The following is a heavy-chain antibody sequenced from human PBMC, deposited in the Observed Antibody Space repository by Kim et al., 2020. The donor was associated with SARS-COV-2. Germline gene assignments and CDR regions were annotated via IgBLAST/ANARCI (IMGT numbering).Heavy chain of an antibody. V-gene: IGHV1-18*01. J-gene: IGHJ4*02. D-gene: IGHD3-22*01. Sequence: ASVKVSCKASGYTFTSYGISWVRQAPGQGLEWMGWISAYNGNTNYAQKLQGRVTMTTDTSTSTAYMELRSLRSDDTAVYYCARDRKGWDSSGYYYRFDYWGQGTLVTVSS. CDR1: GYTFTSYG. CDR2: ISAYNGNT. CDR3: ARDRKGWDSSGYYYRFDY.